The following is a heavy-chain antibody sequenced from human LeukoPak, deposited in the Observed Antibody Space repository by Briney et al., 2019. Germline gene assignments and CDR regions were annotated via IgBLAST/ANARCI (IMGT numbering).Heavy chain of an antibody. Sequence: ASVKVSCKASGYTFTSYGISWVRQAPGQGLEWMGWISAYNGNTNYAQKLQGRVTMTTDTSTSIAYMELRSLTSDDTAVYYCARTYDTKAFDIWGQGTMVTVFS. V-gene: IGHV1-18*01. D-gene: IGHD3-22*01. CDR3: ARTYDTKAFDI. J-gene: IGHJ3*02. CDR1: GYTFTSYG. CDR2: ISAYNGNT.